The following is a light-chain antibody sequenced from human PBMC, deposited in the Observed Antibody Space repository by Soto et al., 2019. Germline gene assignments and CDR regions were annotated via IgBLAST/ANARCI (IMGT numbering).Light chain of an antibody. CDR1: AGSLPRGQF. CDR3: SLRHNGPWV. CDR2: DAI. J-gene: IGLJ3*02. Sequence: QAVVTQEPSLTVSPGGTVTLTCGSSAGSLPRGQFIYWFQQKPGQAPRSLIFDAIKKHSWTPARFSGSFPGGKGVLTLSGAQPEDEAEYFCSLRHNGPWVFGGGTKLTVL. V-gene: IGLV7-46*01.